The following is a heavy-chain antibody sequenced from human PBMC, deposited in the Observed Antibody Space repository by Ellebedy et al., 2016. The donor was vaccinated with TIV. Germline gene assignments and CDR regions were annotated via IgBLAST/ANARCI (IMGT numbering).Heavy chain of an antibody. CDR3: ARGGSRSCNSCYSDAFDI. Sequence: GGSLRLXXEASGFTFGSYWMSWVRQAPGKGLEWVANIKKEGGSEIYYVDSVKGRFTISRDNAKNSLYLQMNSLRGEDTGVYYCARGGSRSCNSCYSDAFDIWGQGTMVTVSS. CDR1: GFTFGSYW. CDR2: IKKEGGSEI. V-gene: IGHV3-7*04. D-gene: IGHD2-15*01. J-gene: IGHJ3*02.